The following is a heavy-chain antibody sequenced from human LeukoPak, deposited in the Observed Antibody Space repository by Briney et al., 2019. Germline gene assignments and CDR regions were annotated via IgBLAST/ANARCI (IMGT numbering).Heavy chain of an antibody. CDR3: ARTTEGYCSSASCFGFSYSYYMDV. CDR1: GGSISTYY. J-gene: IGHJ6*03. Sequence: PSETLSLTCNVSGGSISTYYWSWIRQPPGKGLEWVGYIYDSGNTNYNPSLKSRVTISVDTSKNQFSLKLSSVIAADTAVYYCARTTEGYCSSASCFGFSYSYYMDVWGKGTTVTISS. V-gene: IGHV4-59*01. D-gene: IGHD2-2*01. CDR2: IYDSGNT.